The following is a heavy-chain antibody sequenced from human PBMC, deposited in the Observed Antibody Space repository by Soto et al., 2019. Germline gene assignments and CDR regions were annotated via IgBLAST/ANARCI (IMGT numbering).Heavy chain of an antibody. V-gene: IGHV3-11*06. CDR1: VFTFSDYY. D-gene: IGHD3-9*01. Sequence: SLRLSCAASVFTFSDYYMSWVRQAPGKGLEWVSYISSSSSYTNYADSVKGRFTISRDNAKNSLYLQMNSLRAEDTAVYYCARDRREIDKNNWFDPWGQGTRVTVSS. CDR3: ARDRREIDKNNWFDP. J-gene: IGHJ5*02. CDR2: ISSSSSYT.